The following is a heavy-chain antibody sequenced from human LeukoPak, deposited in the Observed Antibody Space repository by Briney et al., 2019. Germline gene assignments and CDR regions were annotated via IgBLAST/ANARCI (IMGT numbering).Heavy chain of an antibody. D-gene: IGHD3-3*01. V-gene: IGHV4-4*02. J-gene: IGHJ4*02. CDR3: ARVGPYYDFWSASPALYYYFDY. CDR1: GGSISSSYW. CDR2: IYHSGST. Sequence: KPSGTLSLTCAVSGGSISSSYWWSWIRQPPGKGLEWIGEIYHSGSTNYNPSLKSRVTISVDKSKNQFSLKLSSVTAADTAVYYCARVGPYYDFWSASPALYYYFDYWGQGTLVTVSS.